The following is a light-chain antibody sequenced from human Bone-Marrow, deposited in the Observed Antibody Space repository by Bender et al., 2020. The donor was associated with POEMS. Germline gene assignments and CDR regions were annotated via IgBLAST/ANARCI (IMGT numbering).Light chain of an antibody. CDR1: KLGNKY. CDR2: EHN. V-gene: IGLV3-1*01. Sequence: SYEVTQPSSVSVSPGQTASITCSGDKLGNKYACWYQQKAGQSPVLVIYEHNKRPSGIPERFSGSNSGNTAALTISGTQAMDEGDYYCQSYDNSLGGWVFGGGTKLTVL. J-gene: IGLJ3*02. CDR3: QSYDNSLGGWV.